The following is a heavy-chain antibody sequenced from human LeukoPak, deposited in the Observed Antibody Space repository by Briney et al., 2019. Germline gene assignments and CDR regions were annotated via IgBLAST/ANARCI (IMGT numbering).Heavy chain of an antibody. CDR1: GFTFSGSA. CDR3: TRPARGFRDMDV. CDR2: IRSKANSYAT. J-gene: IGHJ6*03. V-gene: IGHV3-73*01. Sequence: GGSLRLSCAASGFTFSGSAMHWVRQASGKGLEWVGRIRSKANSYATAYAASVKGRFTISRDDSKNTAYLQMNSLKTEDTAVYYCTRPARGFRDMDVWGKGTTVTVSS. D-gene: IGHD5-12*01.